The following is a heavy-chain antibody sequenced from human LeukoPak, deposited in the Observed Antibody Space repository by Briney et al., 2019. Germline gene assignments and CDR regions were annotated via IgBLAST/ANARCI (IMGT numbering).Heavy chain of an antibody. D-gene: IGHD5-12*01. CDR3: ARANSGYDRNMYYFDY. Sequence: SETLSLTCTVSGGSISSYYWSWIRQPAGKGLEWIGRIYTSGSANYNPSLKSRVTMSVDTSKNQFSLKLSSVTAADTAVYYCARANSGYDRNMYYFDYWGQGTLVTVSS. CDR1: GGSISSYY. J-gene: IGHJ4*02. V-gene: IGHV4-4*07. CDR2: IYTSGSA.